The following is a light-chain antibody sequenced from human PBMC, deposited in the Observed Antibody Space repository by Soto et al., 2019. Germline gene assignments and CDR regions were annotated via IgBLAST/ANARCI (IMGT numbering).Light chain of an antibody. V-gene: IGLV2-8*01. CDR3: VSFAASTYV. CDR2: DVN. Sequence: QTALTQPPSASGCPGQSVTISCTGTSSDFGAYIFVSWYQQHPGKAPKPMVYDVNRRPPGVPDRFFGSKSGNTASLTVSGLQAEDEPDYYCVSFAASTYVFGTGTKVTVL. J-gene: IGLJ1*01. CDR1: SSDFGAYIF.